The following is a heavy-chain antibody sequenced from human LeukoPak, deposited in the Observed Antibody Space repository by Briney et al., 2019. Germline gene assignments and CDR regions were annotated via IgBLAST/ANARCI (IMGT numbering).Heavy chain of an antibody. D-gene: IGHD2-15*01. CDR2: ISAYNGNT. Sequence: ASLKDSCKASGYTSTSYGISWVRQAPGQGLEWMGWISAYNGNTNYAQKLQGRVTMTTDTSTSTAYMELRSLRSDDTAVYCCARDNCRWYCSGATFDPWGQGTLVTVSS. CDR1: GYTSTSYG. J-gene: IGHJ5*02. V-gene: IGHV1-18*01. CDR3: ARDNCRWYCSGATFDP.